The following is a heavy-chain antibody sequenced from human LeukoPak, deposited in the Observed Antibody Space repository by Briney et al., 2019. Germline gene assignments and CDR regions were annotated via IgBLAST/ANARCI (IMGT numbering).Heavy chain of an antibody. CDR2: ITGSGGRT. CDR3: AKSSLVVPYDY. CDR1: GFTVSSNY. V-gene: IGHV3-23*01. Sequence: GGSLRLSCAASGFTVSSNYMSWVRQAPGKGLEWVSTITGSGGRTYYADSVKGRFTISRDNSKNTLYLQMDSLRADDTAVYYCAKSSLVVPYDYWGQGTLVTVSS. D-gene: IGHD6-6*01. J-gene: IGHJ4*02.